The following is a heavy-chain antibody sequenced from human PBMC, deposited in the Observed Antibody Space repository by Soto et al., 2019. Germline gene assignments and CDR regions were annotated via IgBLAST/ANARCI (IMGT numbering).Heavy chain of an antibody. CDR2: ISPDGGRT. J-gene: IGHJ4*02. D-gene: IGHD4-17*01. CDR3: ARPTYGYNYFDY. V-gene: IGHV1-46*01. Sequence: ASVKVSCKASGYTFTTYYMHWVRQAPGQGLEWMGIISPDGGRTSYAQKFQGRVTMTRDTSTSTVYMELSSLRSEDTAVYYRARPTYGYNYFDYWGQGTLVTVSS. CDR1: GYTFTTYY.